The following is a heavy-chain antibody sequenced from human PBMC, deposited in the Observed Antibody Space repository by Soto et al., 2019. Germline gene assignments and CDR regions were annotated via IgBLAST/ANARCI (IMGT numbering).Heavy chain of an antibody. D-gene: IGHD2-21*02. CDR2: ISGSGGST. J-gene: IGHJ6*03. CDR1: GFTFSSYA. Sequence: EVQLLESGGGLVQPGGSLRLSCAASGFTFSSYAMSWVRQAPGKGLEWVAAISGSGGSTYYADSGKGRFTISRDNSKNTLYQQMNSLRAEDTAVYYCAKIPGGDFYYYYYMDVWGKGTTVTVSS. CDR3: AKIPGGDFYYYYYMDV. V-gene: IGHV3-23*01.